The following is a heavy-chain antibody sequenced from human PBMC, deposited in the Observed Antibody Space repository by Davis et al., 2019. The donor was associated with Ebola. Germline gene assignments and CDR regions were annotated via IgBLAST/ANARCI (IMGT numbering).Heavy chain of an antibody. CDR3: ARDPTSSGWYTGDWYFDL. CDR2: ISWNSGSI. J-gene: IGHJ2*01. V-gene: IGHV3-9*01. D-gene: IGHD6-19*01. CDR1: GFTFDDYA. Sequence: PGGSLRLSCAASGFTFDDYAMHWVRQAPGKGLEWVSGISWNSGSIGYADSVKGRFTISRDNAKNSLYLQMNSLRAEDTAVYYCARDPTSSGWYTGDWYFDLWGRGTLVTVSS.